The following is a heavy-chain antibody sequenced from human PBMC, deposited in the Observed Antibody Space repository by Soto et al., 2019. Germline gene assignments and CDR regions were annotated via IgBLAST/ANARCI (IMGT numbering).Heavy chain of an antibody. CDR1: RFTFSSYA. V-gene: IGHV3-30-3*01. J-gene: IGHJ6*02. Sequence: GGSLRLSCAASRFTFSSYAMDWVRQAPGKGLEWVAVISHDGSEKYYGDSVKGRFTIPRDNPKNTVYLQMNSLRPEDTAVYYCARAAAYFYHYYYAMDVWGQGTAVTVSS. D-gene: IGHD6-13*01. CDR2: ISHDGSEK. CDR3: ARAAAYFYHYYYAMDV.